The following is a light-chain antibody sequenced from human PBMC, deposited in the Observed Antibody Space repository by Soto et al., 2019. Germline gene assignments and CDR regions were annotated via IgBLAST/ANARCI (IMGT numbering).Light chain of an antibody. CDR2: ETS. CDR1: QSVSAGY. CDR3: QQYGDSPT. J-gene: IGKJ1*01. Sequence: DIVLTPSPGTLSLSPGERATLSCRASQSVSAGYFAWYQQRPGQAPRLLIYETSSRTTGLPDRFSGSGSGTDFTLTISRLEPEDFAVYYCQQYGDSPTFGQGTKVDIK. V-gene: IGKV3-20*01.